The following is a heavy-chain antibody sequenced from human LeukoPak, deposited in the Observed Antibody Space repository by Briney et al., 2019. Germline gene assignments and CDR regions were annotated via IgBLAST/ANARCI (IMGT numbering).Heavy chain of an antibody. CDR1: GFTFSSYE. J-gene: IGHJ3*02. D-gene: IGHD4-11*01. CDR2: ISSSGNTR. Sequence: GGSLRLSCAASGFTFSSYEMNWVRQAPGKGLEWVSYISSSGNTRYADSVKGRFTISRDNAKNSLYLQMNSLRAEDTAVYYCARERDYSRDAFDIWGQGTMVTVSS. CDR3: ARERDYSRDAFDI. V-gene: IGHV3-48*03.